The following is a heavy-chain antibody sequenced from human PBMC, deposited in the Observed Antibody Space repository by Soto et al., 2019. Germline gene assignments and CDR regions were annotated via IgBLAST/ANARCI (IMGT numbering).Heavy chain of an antibody. CDR3: ARVSIAVAGIAYYFDY. D-gene: IGHD6-19*01. Sequence: QVQLVESGGGVVQPGRSLRLSCAASGFSFSSCAMHWVRQAPGKGLEWVAVVSHDGSNKYYADSVKGRVTISRDNSINTVYLQMNSLRAEDPAVYYCARVSIAVAGIAYYFDYWGQGTLVTVSS. V-gene: IGHV3-30-3*01. J-gene: IGHJ4*02. CDR2: VSHDGSNK. CDR1: GFSFSSCA.